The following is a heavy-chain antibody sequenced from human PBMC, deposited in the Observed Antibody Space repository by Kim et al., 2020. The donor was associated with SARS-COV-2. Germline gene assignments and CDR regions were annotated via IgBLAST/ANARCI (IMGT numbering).Heavy chain of an antibody. CDR2: INHSGST. CDR1: GGSFSGYY. CDR3: ARGRVWFDP. Sequence: SETLSLTCAVYGGSFSGYYWSWIRQPPGKGLEWIGEINHSGSTNYNPSLKSRVTISVDTSKNQFSLKLSSVTAADTAVYYCARGRVWFDPWGQGTLVTVSS. J-gene: IGHJ5*02. V-gene: IGHV4-34*01.